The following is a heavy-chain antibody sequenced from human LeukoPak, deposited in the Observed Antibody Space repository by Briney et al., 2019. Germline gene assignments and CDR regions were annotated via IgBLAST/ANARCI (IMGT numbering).Heavy chain of an antibody. V-gene: IGHV3-30*18. Sequence: GGSLRLSCAASGFTFSSYGMHWVRQAPGKGLEWEAVISYDGSNKYYADSVKGRFTISRDNSKNTLYLQMNSLRAEDTAVYYCAKDSGSSPEYYFDYWGQGTLVTVSS. CDR1: GFTFSSYG. D-gene: IGHD1-26*01. J-gene: IGHJ4*02. CDR3: AKDSGSSPEYYFDY. CDR2: ISYDGSNK.